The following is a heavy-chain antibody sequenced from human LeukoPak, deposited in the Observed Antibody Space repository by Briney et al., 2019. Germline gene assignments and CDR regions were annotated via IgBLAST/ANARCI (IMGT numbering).Heavy chain of an antibody. CDR2: ISSSSSTI. CDR1: GFTFSSYS. J-gene: IGHJ4*02. D-gene: IGHD1-26*01. V-gene: IGHV3-48*01. Sequence: GGSLRLSRAASGFTFSSYSMNWVRQAPGKGREGVSYISSSSSTIYYADSVKGRFTISIDNAKNSLYLQMNSLRAEDTAVYYCARAGIVGATDYWGQGTLVTVSS. CDR3: ARAGIVGATDY.